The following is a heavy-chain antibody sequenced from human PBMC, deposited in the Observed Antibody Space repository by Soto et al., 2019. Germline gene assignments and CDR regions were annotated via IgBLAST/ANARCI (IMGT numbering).Heavy chain of an antibody. J-gene: IGHJ4*02. CDR3: ARGMKEVVVVAAPFFDY. V-gene: IGHV4-34*01. CDR1: GGSFSGYY. Sequence: SETLSLTCAVYGGSFSGYYWSWIRQPPGKGLEWIGEINHSGSTNYNPSLKSRVTISVDTSKNQFSLKLSSVTAADTAVYYCARGMKEVVVVAAPFFDYWGQGTLVTVSS. D-gene: IGHD2-15*01. CDR2: INHSGST.